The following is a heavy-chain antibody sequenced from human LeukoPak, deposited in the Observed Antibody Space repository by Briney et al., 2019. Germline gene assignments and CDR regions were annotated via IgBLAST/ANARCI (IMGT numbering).Heavy chain of an antibody. J-gene: IGHJ5*02. CDR1: GYNFSNYW. V-gene: IGHV5-51*01. CDR2: IYPSDSDV. Sequence: GESLKISCKASGYNFSNYWIGWVRQMPGKGLESMGIIYPSDSDVKYSPSFQGQVTISADKSISTAYLQWSSLKASDTAMYYCARGYCTNGVCLSFWFDPWGQGTLVTVSS. D-gene: IGHD2-8*01. CDR3: ARGYCTNGVCLSFWFDP.